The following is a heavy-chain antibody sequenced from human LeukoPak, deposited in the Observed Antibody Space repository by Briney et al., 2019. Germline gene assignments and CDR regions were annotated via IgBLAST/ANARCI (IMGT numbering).Heavy chain of an antibody. J-gene: IGHJ6*02. Sequence: PSETLSLTCTVSGGSISSSNYYWAWIRQPPGKGLEWIGSVYYSGSTYYNPSLKSRVTISVDTSKNQFSLKLSSVTAADTAVYYCARDFPSYYYDSGPYNDGIDVWGQGTTVTVSS. CDR1: GGSISSSNYY. D-gene: IGHD3-22*01. CDR2: VYYSGST. CDR3: ARDFPSYYYDSGPYNDGIDV. V-gene: IGHV4-39*07.